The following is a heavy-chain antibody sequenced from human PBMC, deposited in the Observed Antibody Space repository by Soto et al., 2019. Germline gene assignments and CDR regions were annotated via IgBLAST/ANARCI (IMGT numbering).Heavy chain of an antibody. CDR2: ISAYNGNT. V-gene: IGHV1-18*01. D-gene: IGHD1-26*01. Sequence: APVKVSCKASCFTFSSYCISWVRQAPGQGLEWMGWISAYNGNTNYAQKLQGRVTMTTDTSTSTAYMELRSLRSDDTAVYYCARDQGGSYYYWGQGTLVTVSS. J-gene: IGHJ4*02. CDR3: ARDQGGSYYY. CDR1: CFTFSSYC.